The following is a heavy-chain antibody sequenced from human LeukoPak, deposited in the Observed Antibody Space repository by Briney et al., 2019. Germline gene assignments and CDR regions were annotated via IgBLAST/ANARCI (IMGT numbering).Heavy chain of an antibody. CDR1: GFMFSNYE. CDR2: ISSTGSNK. CDR3: ARDRVGAGYFDY. J-gene: IGHJ4*02. D-gene: IGHD3-16*01. Sequence: GGSLRLSCAASGFMFSNYEMTWVRQAPGEGLEWVSYISSTGSNKYYADSVKGRFTISRDNAKNSLFLRMSSLTAEDTAIYYCARDRVGAGYFDYWGQGTLVTVSS. V-gene: IGHV3-48*03.